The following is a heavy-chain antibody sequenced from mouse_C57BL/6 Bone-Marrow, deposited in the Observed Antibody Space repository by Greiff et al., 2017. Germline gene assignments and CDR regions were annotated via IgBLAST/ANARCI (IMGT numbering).Heavy chain of an antibody. CDR2: IYPGDGDT. Sequence: VHLVESGAELVKPGASVKISCKASGYAFSSYWMNWVKQRPGKGLEWIGQIYPGDGDTNYNGKFKGKATLTADKSSSTAYMQLSSLTSEDSAVYFCARDYSNSAWFAYWGQGTLVTVSA. D-gene: IGHD2-5*01. V-gene: IGHV1-80*01. CDR3: ARDYSNSAWFAY. J-gene: IGHJ3*01. CDR1: GYAFSSYW.